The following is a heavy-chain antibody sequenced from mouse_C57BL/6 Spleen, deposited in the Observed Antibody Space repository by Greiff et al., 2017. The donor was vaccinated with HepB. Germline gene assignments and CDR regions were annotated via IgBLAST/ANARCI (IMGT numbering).Heavy chain of an antibody. CDR1: GYSITSGYY. CDR2: ISYDGSN. J-gene: IGHJ4*01. D-gene: IGHD1-1*01. V-gene: IGHV3-6*01. CDR3: ARDITTVSYAMDY. Sequence: ESGPGLVKPSQSLSLTCSVTGYSITSGYYWNWIRQFPGNKLEWMGYISYDGSNNYNPSLKNRISITRDTSKNQFFLKLNSVTTEDTATYYCARDITTVSYAMDYWGQGTSVTVSS.